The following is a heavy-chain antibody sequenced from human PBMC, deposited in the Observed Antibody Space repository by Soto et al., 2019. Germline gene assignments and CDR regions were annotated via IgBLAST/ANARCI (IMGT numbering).Heavy chain of an antibody. Sequence: SETLSLTCSVSGGSISGSYWSWIGQSPGKGLEWLGYVYYTGSTNYSPSLRSRVSISVDTSKNEFSLRLSSVTAADTAVYFCARSVAVPAAHIDYWGQGTQVTVSS. J-gene: IGHJ4*02. V-gene: IGHV4-59*01. CDR3: ARSVAVPAAHIDY. CDR1: GGSISGSY. CDR2: VYYTGST. D-gene: IGHD2-2*01.